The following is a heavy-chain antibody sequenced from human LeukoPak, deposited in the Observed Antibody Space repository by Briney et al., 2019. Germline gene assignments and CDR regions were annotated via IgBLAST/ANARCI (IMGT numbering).Heavy chain of an antibody. CDR1: GFTFGGYG. J-gene: IGHJ4*02. D-gene: IGHD1-26*01. CDR2: ISFNGGTQ. Sequence: GGSLRLSCEASGFTFGGYGMHWVRQAPGKGLEWLAVISFNGGTQYYADSVKGRFIISRDSSKSTLYLQMNSLRPEDTAVYHCAEEDLSGNYYYFDYWGQGTLVTVSS. V-gene: IGHV3-30*18. CDR3: AEEDLSGNYYYFDY.